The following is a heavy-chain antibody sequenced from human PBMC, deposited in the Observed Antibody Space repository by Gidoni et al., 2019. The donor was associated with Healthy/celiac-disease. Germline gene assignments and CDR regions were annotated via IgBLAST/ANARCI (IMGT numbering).Heavy chain of an antibody. CDR2: ISYDGSNK. V-gene: IGHV3-30-3*01. Sequence: QVQLVESGGGVVQPGRSLRLSCAASGFTFSSYAMHWVRQAPGKGLGWVAVISYDGSNKYYADSVKGRFTISRDNSKNTLYLQMNSLRAEDTAVYYCARGRGSSGSYFDYWGQGTLVTVSS. J-gene: IGHJ4*02. CDR1: GFTFSSYA. CDR3: ARGRGSSGSYFDY. D-gene: IGHD6-6*01.